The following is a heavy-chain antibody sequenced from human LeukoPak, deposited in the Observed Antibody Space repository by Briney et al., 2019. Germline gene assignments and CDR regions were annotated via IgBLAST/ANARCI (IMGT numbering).Heavy chain of an antibody. D-gene: IGHD3-10*01. CDR3: ARDLLWFGELGYMDV. J-gene: IGHJ6*03. V-gene: IGHV3-53*01. CDR1: GFTVSSNY. CDR2: IYSGGST. Sequence: PGGSLRLSCAASGFTVSSNYMSWVRQAPGKGLEWVSVIYSGGSTYYADSVKGRFTISRDNSKNTLYLQMNSLRAEDTAVYYCARDLLWFGELGYMDVWGKGTTVTVSS.